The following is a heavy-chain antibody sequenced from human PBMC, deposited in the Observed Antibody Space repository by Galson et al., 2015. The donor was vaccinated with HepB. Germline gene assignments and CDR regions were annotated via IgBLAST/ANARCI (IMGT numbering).Heavy chain of an antibody. CDR2: INPKSGDT. Sequence: SVKVSCKASGYTFIGYYIHWVRQAPGQGFEWMGWINPKSGDTKYSQNFKNWITMTRDTSTNTIHLELNRLTSNDTATYFCAKAGRSYAFWSGDFSHWGQGSLIIVSS. J-gene: IGHJ4*02. CDR3: AKAGRSYAFWSGDFSH. CDR1: GYTFIGYY. V-gene: IGHV1-2*04. D-gene: IGHD3-3*01.